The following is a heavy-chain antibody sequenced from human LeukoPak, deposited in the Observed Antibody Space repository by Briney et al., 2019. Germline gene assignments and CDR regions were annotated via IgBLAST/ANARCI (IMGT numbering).Heavy chain of an antibody. CDR2: IYYSGST. D-gene: IGHD1-26*01. J-gene: IGHJ3*02. CDR3: ARREVRGSYDAFDI. Sequence: PSETLSLTCTVSGGSISSGSYYWGWIRQPPGKGLEWIGSIYYSGSTYYNPSLKSRVTISVDTSKNQFSLKLSSVTAADTAVYYCARREVRGSYDAFDIWGQGTMVTVSS. V-gene: IGHV4-39*01. CDR1: GGSISSGSYY.